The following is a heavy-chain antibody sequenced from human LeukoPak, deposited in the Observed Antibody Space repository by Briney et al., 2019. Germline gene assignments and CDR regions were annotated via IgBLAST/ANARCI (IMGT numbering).Heavy chain of an antibody. Sequence: PSETLSLTCTVSGGSLSSGGYYWSWIRQHPGKGLEWIGYMYYSGSTYYNPSLKSRVAISVDTSKNQFSLKLSSVTAADTAVYYCARANYYDSSGYYFPVYYYGMDVWGQGTTVTVSS. CDR2: MYYSGST. CDR1: GGSLSSGGYY. V-gene: IGHV4-31*03. J-gene: IGHJ6*02. CDR3: ARANYYDSSGYYFPVYYYGMDV. D-gene: IGHD3-22*01.